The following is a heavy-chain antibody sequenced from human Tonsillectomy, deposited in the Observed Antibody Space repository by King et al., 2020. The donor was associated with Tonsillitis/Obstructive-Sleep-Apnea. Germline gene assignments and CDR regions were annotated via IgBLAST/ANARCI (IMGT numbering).Heavy chain of an antibody. J-gene: IGHJ6*03. V-gene: IGHV1-18*01. CDR2: ISPFSGNT. CDR3: ARGGDQHYFYMDV. D-gene: IGHD2-2*01. Sequence: VQLVESGAEVKKPGAAVKLSCKASGYKFTSYGLTWVRQAPGQGLEWMGWISPFSGNTKYGQTLQGRVTMTTDTSTTTAYMELRSLRSDDTAVYFCARGGDQHYFYMDVWGQGTTVTVSS. CDR1: GYKFTSYG.